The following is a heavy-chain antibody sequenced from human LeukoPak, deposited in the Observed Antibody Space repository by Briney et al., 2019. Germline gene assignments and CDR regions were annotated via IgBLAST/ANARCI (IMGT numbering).Heavy chain of an antibody. Sequence: GASVKVSCKASGYTFTGYYMHWVRQAPGQGLEWMGWMNPSSGERKYVQSFQGRVTLTRDTSITTAYMELSSLTSDDTAVYCCAISYGRVAGTDFDYWGQGTLVSVAS. D-gene: IGHD6-19*01. V-gene: IGHV1-2*02. CDR2: MNPSSGER. CDR3: AISYGRVAGTDFDY. J-gene: IGHJ4*02. CDR1: GYTFTGYY.